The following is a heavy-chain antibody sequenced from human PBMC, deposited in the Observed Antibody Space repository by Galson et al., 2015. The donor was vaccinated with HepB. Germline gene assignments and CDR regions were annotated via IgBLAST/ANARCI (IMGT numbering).Heavy chain of an antibody. CDR2: ISGSGGST. V-gene: IGHV3-23*01. CDR1: GFTFSSYA. Sequence: SLTLSCPASGFTFSSYAMTWVRQAPGKGLEWVSSISGSGGSTYYADSVKGRFTISRDNSKNTLYLQMNSLRAEDTAVYSCAKDDASGRGAAFDIWGQGTMVTVSS. J-gene: IGHJ3*02. D-gene: IGHD3-10*01. CDR3: AKDDASGRGAAFDI.